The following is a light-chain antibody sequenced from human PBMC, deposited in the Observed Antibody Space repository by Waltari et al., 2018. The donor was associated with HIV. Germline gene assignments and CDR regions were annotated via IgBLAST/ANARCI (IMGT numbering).Light chain of an antibody. J-gene: IGLJ3*02. CDR3: ATWDDTQNGWV. Sequence: QSVLTQPPSASCTPGPRFITSCSGSRSTIGTNPIIWYQHLPGTAPRLLIDDNNQRPSGVPDRFSGSKSGTSGSLAISGLQSEDETDYYCATWDDTQNGWVFGAGTKLTVL. CDR1: RSTIGTNP. CDR2: DNN. V-gene: IGLV1-44*01.